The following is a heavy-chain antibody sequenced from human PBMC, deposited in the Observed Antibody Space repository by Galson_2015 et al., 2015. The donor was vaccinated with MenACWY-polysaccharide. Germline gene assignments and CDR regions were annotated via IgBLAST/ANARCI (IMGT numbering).Heavy chain of an antibody. CDR2: IKQDGSEK. CDR3: ARLSGSYLDY. J-gene: IGHJ4*02. Sequence: SLRLSCAASGFTFSSFWMSWVRQAPAKGLEWVAKIKQDGSEKYYVDSVKGRFTISRDNSRNTLDLQMNSLRAEDTAMYYCARLSGSYLDYWGQGTLVTVAS. V-gene: IGHV3-7*01. CDR1: GFTFSSFW. D-gene: IGHD3-16*02.